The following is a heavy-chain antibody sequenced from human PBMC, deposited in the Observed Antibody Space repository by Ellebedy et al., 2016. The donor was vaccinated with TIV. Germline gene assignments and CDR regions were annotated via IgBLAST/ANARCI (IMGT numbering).Heavy chain of an antibody. CDR3: ARGGGRGESIRLDP. V-gene: IGHV1-8*01. CDR1: GYTFTSYE. D-gene: IGHD3-16*01. CDR2: MNPDTGDT. Sequence: AASVKVSCKASGYTFTSYEINWVRLATGQGLEWMGWMNPDTGDTSYAQKFRDRVNMTRNTSIGTAYMDLSSLRSEDTALYYCARGGGRGESIRLDPWGQGTLVTVSS. J-gene: IGHJ5*02.